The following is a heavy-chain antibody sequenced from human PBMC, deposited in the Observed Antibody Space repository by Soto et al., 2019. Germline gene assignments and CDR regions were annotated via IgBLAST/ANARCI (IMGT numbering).Heavy chain of an antibody. CDR2: INPNSGGT. CDR1: GYTFTGYY. D-gene: IGHD5-18*01. CDR3: ARASSGYSYGSDFDD. J-gene: IGHJ4*02. V-gene: IGHV1-2*04. Sequence: ASVKVSCKASGYTFTGYYMHWVRQAPGQGLEWMGWINPNSGGTNYAQKFQGWVTMTRDTSISTAYMELSRLRSDDTAVYYCARASSGYSYGSDFDDWGQGTLVTVSS.